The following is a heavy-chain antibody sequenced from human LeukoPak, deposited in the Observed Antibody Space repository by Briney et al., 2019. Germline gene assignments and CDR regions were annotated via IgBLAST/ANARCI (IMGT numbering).Heavy chain of an antibody. D-gene: IGHD2-2*01. J-gene: IGHJ6*03. CDR1: GYTFTSYD. Sequence: GASVKVSCKASGYTFTSYDINWVRQATGQGLEWMGWMNPNSGNTGYAQKFQGRVTMTRNTSISTAYMELSSLRSEDTAAYYCARAGTEIVVVPAASYYYYMDVWGKGTTVTVSS. CDR2: MNPNSGNT. CDR3: ARAGTEIVVVPAASYYYYMDV. V-gene: IGHV1-8*01.